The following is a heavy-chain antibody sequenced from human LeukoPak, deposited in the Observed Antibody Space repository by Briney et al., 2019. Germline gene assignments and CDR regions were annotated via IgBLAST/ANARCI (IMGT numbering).Heavy chain of an antibody. CDR2: ISYDGSNK. CDR1: GFTFSRYG. Sequence: GGSLRLSCAASGFTFSRYGMHWVRQAPGKGLEWVAVISYDGSNKYYADSVKGRFTISRDNSKNTLYLQVNSLRAEDTAVYYCAMTKDTDFDYWGQGTLVTVSS. V-gene: IGHV3-30*03. CDR3: AMTKDTDFDY. D-gene: IGHD5-18*01. J-gene: IGHJ4*02.